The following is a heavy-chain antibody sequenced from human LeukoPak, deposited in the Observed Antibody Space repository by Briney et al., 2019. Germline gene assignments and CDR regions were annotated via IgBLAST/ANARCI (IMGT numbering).Heavy chain of an antibody. CDR2: IYYTGST. D-gene: IGHD1-26*01. CDR1: GGSISTYY. V-gene: IGHV4-59*01. J-gene: IGHJ5*02. CDR3: ARGGNYWPQWWFDP. Sequence: SETLSLTCTVSGGSISTYYWSWIRQPPGKGLEWIGYIYYTGSTSYNPSLKSRATMSLDASKNQFSLELNSVTPADTAVYYCARGGNYWPQWWFDPWGRGTLVSVSS.